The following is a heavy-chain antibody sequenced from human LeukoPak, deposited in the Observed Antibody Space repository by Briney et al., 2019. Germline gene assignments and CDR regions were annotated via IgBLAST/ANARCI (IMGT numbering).Heavy chain of an antibody. D-gene: IGHD4-17*01. CDR2: IDPSDSYT. J-gene: IGHJ6*02. CDR1: GYSFTSYW. V-gene: IGHV5-10-1*01. CDR3: ARPRHVYYGDSPGGDYYYGMDV. Sequence: GESLKISCKGSGYSFTSYWISWVRQMPGKGLEWMGRIDPSDSYTNYSPSFQGHVTISADKSISTAYLQWSSLKASDTAMYYCARPRHVYYGDSPGGDYYYGMDVWGQGTTVTVSS.